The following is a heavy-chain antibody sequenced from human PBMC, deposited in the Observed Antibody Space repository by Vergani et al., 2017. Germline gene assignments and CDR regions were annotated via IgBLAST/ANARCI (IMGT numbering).Heavy chain of an antibody. CDR1: GYTFTSYD. D-gene: IGHD2-15*01. CDR2: MNPNSGNT. CDR3: ARDPGVVVAAGAFDY. V-gene: IGHV1-8*01. J-gene: IGHJ4*02. Sequence: QVQLVQSGAEVKKPGASVKVSCKASGYTFTSYDINWVRQATGQGLEWMGWMNPNSGNTNYAQKLQGRVTMTTDTSTSTAYMELRSLRSDDTAVYYCARDPGVVVAAGAFDYWGQGTLVTVSS.